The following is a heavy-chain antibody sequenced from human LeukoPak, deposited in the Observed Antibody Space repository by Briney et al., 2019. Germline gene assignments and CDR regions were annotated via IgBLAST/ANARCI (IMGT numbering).Heavy chain of an antibody. CDR2: IKQDRSEK. Sequence: PGGSLRLSCTASGFTFSGAWMSWVRQAPGKGLELVANIKQDRSEKYYVDSVKGRFTISRDNAKNSLYLQMNSLRAEDTAVYYCARLREIPVFGVVTKSTSYFDYWGQGTLVTVSS. D-gene: IGHD3-3*01. CDR1: GFTFSGAW. CDR3: ARLREIPVFGVVTKSTSYFDY. V-gene: IGHV3-7*01. J-gene: IGHJ4*02.